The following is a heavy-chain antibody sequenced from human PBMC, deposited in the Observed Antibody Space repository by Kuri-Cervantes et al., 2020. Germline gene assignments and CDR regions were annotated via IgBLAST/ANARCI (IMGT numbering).Heavy chain of an antibody. CDR1: GFDFSANP. V-gene: IGHV3-23*01. CDR2: ISKTADTT. CDR3: ARVEPRYGDFFDY. J-gene: IGHJ4*02. Sequence: GESLKISCAASGFDFSANPMSWVRQAPGKGLEWVSRISKTADTTYYTDSVKGRFTVSRDNSKNTLSLQMNSLRAEDTAVYYCARVEPRYGDFFDYWGQGTLVTVSS. D-gene: IGHD4-17*01.